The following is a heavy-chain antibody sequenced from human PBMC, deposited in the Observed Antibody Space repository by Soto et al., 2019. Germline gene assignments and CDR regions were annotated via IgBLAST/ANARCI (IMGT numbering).Heavy chain of an antibody. D-gene: IGHD3-16*02. CDR2: IYWDDDK. Sequence: QITLKESGPTLVKPTQTLTLTCTFSGFSLSTSGVGVGWIRQPPGKALEWLALIYWDDDKRYSPSLKSRLTITQHPSHNXXGXKXXNMDPVDTATYYCAHEMGYYDYVWGSYRYQYYFDYWGQGTLVTVSS. CDR1: GFSLSTSGVG. CDR3: AHEMGYYDYVWGSYRYQYYFDY. V-gene: IGHV2-5*02. J-gene: IGHJ4*02.